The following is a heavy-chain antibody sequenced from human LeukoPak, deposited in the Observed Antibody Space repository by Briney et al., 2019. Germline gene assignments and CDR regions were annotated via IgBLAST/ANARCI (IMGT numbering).Heavy chain of an antibody. D-gene: IGHD2-2*01. J-gene: IGHJ4*02. CDR3: ARGEYQLPQQ. CDR1: GLTFSSCC. V-gene: IGHV3-7*01. CDR2: IKQDGREK. Sequence: PGGSLRLSCAASGLTFSSCCMSWVRQTPGKGLEWVVKIKQDGREKYFVDSVKGRFTISRDNAKNSLFLQMNSLRAEDTAVYYCARGEYQLPQQWGQGTLVTVSS.